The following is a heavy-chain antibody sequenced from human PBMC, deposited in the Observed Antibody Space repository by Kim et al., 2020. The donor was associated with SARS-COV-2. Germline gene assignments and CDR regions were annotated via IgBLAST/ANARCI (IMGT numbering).Heavy chain of an antibody. J-gene: IGHJ4*02. CDR1: GFTFSNAW. CDR3: TTETGCDSSGYYRMHCGGYFDY. CDR2: IKSKTDGGTT. V-gene: IGHV3-15*01. Sequence: GGSLRLSCAASGFTFSNAWMSWVRQAPGKGLEWVGRIKSKTDGGTTDYAAPVKGRFTISRDDSKNTLYLQMNSLKTEDTAVYYCTTETGCDSSGYYRMHCGGYFDYWGQGTLVTVSS. D-gene: IGHD3-22*01.